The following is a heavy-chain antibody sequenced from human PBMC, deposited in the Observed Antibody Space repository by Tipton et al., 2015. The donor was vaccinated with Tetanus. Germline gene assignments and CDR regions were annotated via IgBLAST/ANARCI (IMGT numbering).Heavy chain of an antibody. CDR3: ATGRLPTAGKFFNWFDP. V-gene: IGHV3-15*07. J-gene: IGHJ5*02. D-gene: IGHD6-13*01. Sequence: SLRLSCAASGFNFNDALMHWVRQSPGKGLEWVGRIKSKAEGGTIDYAAAVQGRFTISRDDSKNMLYLQMNSLTTEDTAVYPCATGRLPTAGKFFNWFDPWGQGTLVTVSS. CDR2: IKSKAEGGTI. CDR1: GFNFNDAL.